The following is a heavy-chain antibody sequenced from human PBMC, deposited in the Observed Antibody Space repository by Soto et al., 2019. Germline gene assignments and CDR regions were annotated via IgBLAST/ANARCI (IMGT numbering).Heavy chain of an antibody. CDR1: GFTFSSTA. V-gene: IGHV3-53*01. J-gene: IGHJ6*02. CDR2: IYSGGST. D-gene: IGHD3-10*01. Sequence: GGSLRLSCAASGFTFSSTAMSWVRQAPGKGLEWVSVIYSGGSTYYADSVKGRFTISRDNSKNTLYLQMNSLRAEDTAVYYYARGGMRYGGITMVRGGPGVRYHYYGMDVWGQGTTVTVSS. CDR3: ARGGMRYGGITMVRGGPGVRYHYYGMDV.